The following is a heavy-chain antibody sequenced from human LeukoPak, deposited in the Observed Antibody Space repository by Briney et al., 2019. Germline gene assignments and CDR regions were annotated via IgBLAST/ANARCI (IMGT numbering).Heavy chain of an antibody. J-gene: IGHJ5*02. CDR2: IYTSGGT. Sequence: SETLSLICTVSAGSISSYYWSWHRQPAGKGLEWIGRIYTSGGTDYNPSLKSGVIISVDTSKNHLSLKLTSVTAADTAVYYCARDSGTTGEVKFDPWGQGSLVTVSS. V-gene: IGHV4-4*07. D-gene: IGHD3-10*01. CDR3: ARDSGTTGEVKFDP. CDR1: AGSISSYY.